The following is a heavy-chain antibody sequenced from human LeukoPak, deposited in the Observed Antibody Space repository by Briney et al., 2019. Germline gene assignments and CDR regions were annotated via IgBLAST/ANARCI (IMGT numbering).Heavy chain of an antibody. V-gene: IGHV4-31*03. CDR1: SGSISSGVYY. Sequence: SETLSLTCPVSSGSISSGVYYWSWIRQHPGKGLEWIGYIYYSGSTYYNPSLKSRVTISVDTSKNQFSLKLSSVTAADTAVYYCAKDRAVAGGGVAYYFEYWGQGTLVTVSS. J-gene: IGHJ4*02. D-gene: IGHD6-19*01. CDR2: IYYSGST. CDR3: AKDRAVAGGGVAYYFEY.